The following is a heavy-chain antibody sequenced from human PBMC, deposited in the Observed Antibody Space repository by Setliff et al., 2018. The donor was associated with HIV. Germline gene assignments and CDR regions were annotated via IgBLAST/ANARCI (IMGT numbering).Heavy chain of an antibody. Sequence: PSETLSLTCAVSCYSIRDNFFWGWVRQPPGKGLEWIGSIFYTGTTYYNPSLKSRVTLSLDTSKNQFSLELTSVTAADTAVYYCARDTGYYSRGGPVDYWGQGTLVTVSS. CDR2: IFYTGTT. CDR1: CYSIRDNFF. V-gene: IGHV4-38-2*02. CDR3: ARDTGYYSRGGPVDY. J-gene: IGHJ4*02. D-gene: IGHD2-15*01.